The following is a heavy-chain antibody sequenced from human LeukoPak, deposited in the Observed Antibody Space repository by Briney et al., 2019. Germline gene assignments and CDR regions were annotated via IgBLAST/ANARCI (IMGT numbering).Heavy chain of an antibody. CDR2: ITDNGNTT. Sequence: PGGSLRLSCAASGFTFSSYAMNWDRLSPGKGLEWVSAITDNGNTTYYADSVKGRFTVSRDNSKNTLYLQMNSLRAEDTAVYYCARDRITGTTNYFDYWGQGTLVTVSS. CDR1: GFTFSSYA. CDR3: ARDRITGTTNYFDY. J-gene: IGHJ4*02. D-gene: IGHD1-20*01. V-gene: IGHV3-23*01.